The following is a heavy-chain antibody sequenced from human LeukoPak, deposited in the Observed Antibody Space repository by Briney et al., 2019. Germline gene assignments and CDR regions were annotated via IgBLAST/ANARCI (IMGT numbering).Heavy chain of an antibody. CDR2: IIPIFGTA. Sequence: SVKVSCKASGGTFSSYAISWVRQAPGQGLEWMGRIIPIFGTANYAQKFQGRVTITTDESTSTAYMELSSLRSGDTAVYYCARGGSSRGDRFDYWGQGTLVTVSS. CDR3: ARGGSSRGDRFDY. CDR1: GGTFSSYA. V-gene: IGHV1-69*05. J-gene: IGHJ4*02. D-gene: IGHD3-10*01.